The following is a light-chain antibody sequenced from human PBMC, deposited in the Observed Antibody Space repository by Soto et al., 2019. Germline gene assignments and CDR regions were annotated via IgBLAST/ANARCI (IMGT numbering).Light chain of an antibody. CDR3: QQFSSYPLT. V-gene: IGKV3-20*01. CDR1: QSVSSSY. J-gene: IGKJ4*01. CDR2: GAS. Sequence: EIVLTQAPGALSLSPVAVANLSCSSSQSVSSSYLAWYQQKPGQAPRLLIYGASSRATGIPDRFSGSGSGTDFTLTISRLEPEDFAVYYCQQFSSYPLTCGGGTKVDIK.